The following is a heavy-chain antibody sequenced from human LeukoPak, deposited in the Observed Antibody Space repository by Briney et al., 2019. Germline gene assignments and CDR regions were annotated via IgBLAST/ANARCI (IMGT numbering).Heavy chain of an antibody. CDR2: IRSKAYGGTT. D-gene: IGHD3-10*01. V-gene: IGHV3-49*03. CDR1: GFTFCDYA. J-gene: IGHJ4*02. Sequence: GGSLRLSCTASGFTFCDYAMSWFRQAPGKGLEWVGFIRSKAYGGTTEYAASVKGRFTISRDDSKSIAYLQMNSLKTEDTAVYYCTRNERAGESDYWGQGTLVTVSS. CDR3: TRNERAGESDY.